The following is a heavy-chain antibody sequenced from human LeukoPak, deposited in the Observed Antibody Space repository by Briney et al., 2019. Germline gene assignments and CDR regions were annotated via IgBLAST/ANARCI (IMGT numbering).Heavy chain of an antibody. V-gene: IGHV4-59*01. D-gene: IGHD3-22*01. CDR3: ARGPYYYDSSGD. CDR2: IYYSGST. J-gene: IGHJ4*02. CDR1: GGSISSYY. Sequence: SETLSLTCTVSGGSISSYYWSWIRQPPGKGLEWIGYIYYSGSTNYNPSLKSRVTISVDTSKNQFSLKLSSVTAADTAVYYCARGPYYYDSSGDWGQGTPVTVSS.